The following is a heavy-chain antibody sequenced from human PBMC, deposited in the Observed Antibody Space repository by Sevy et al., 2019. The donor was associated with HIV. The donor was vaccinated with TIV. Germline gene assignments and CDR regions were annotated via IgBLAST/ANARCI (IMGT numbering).Heavy chain of an antibody. CDR3: ARDLNCDSI. CDR1: GFNFGSHW. D-gene: IGHD2-21*01. CDR2: IKPDESEK. V-gene: IGHV3-7*01. J-gene: IGHJ3*02. Sequence: GGSLRLSCVVSGFNFGSHWMTWVRQAPGRGLECVANIKPDESEKYYVESVKGRFTVSRDNVKNSLYLQMNSLRAEDTAVYYGARDLNCDSIWGQGTMVTVSS.